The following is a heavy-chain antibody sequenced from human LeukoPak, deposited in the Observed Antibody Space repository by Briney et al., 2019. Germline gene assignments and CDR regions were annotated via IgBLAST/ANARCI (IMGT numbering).Heavy chain of an antibody. V-gene: IGHV1-46*01. CDR2: INPSGGST. J-gene: IGHJ6*03. Sequence: ASVKVSCEASGYTFTSYYMHWVRQAPGQGLEWMGIINPSGGSTSYAQKFQGRVTMTRDMSTSTVYMELSSLRSEDTAVYYCARGWTTVVTPDGYMDVWGKGTTVTVSS. D-gene: IGHD4-23*01. CDR3: ARGWTTVVTPDGYMDV. CDR1: GYTFTSYY.